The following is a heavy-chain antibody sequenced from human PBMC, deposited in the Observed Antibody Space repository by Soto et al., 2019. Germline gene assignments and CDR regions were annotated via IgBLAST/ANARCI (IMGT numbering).Heavy chain of an antibody. CDR2: MKPNSGNT. Sequence: GASVKFSFKASGYTFTSYDINWVRQATGQVLDWMGWMKPNSGNTGYAQKFQGRVTMTRNTSISTAYMELSSLRSEDTDVYYCALGLRYLRNYDDYYGMEVWAQGTTVTVSS. D-gene: IGHD3-9*01. J-gene: IGHJ6*02. CDR3: ALGLRYLRNYDDYYGMEV. V-gene: IGHV1-8*01. CDR1: GYTFTSYD.